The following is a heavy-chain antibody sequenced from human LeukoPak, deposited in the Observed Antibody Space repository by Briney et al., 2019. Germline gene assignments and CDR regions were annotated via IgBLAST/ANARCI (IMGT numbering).Heavy chain of an antibody. CDR2: ISGSGGST. CDR3: ARGLQNYYGLDV. CDR1: GYTFSSYA. V-gene: IGHV3-23*01. J-gene: IGHJ6*02. Sequence: GASVKVSCEASGYTFSSYAMSWVRQAPGKGLEWVSAISGSGGSTYYADSVKGRFTISRDNSKSTLYLQTNTLRAEDTAVYYCARGLQNYYGLDVWGQGTTVTVSS.